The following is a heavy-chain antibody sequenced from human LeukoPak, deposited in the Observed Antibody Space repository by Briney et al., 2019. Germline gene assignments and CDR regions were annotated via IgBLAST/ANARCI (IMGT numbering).Heavy chain of an antibody. V-gene: IGHV4-39*07. D-gene: IGHD5-18*01. CDR2: IYYSGST. Sequence: SETLSLTCTVSGGSISSYYWGWIRQPPGKGLEWIGSIYYSGSTYYNPSLQSRVTISVDTSKNQFSLKLSSVTAADTAVYYCARDSGTWIPNYYFDYWGQGTLVTVSS. CDR3: ARDSGTWIPNYYFDY. CDR1: GGSISSYY. J-gene: IGHJ4*02.